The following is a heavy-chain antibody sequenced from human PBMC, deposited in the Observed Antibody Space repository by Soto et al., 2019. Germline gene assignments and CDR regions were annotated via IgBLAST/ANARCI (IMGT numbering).Heavy chain of an antibody. D-gene: IGHD3-3*01. Sequence: QVQLQESGPGLVKPSQTLSLTCTVSGGSISSGDYYWSWIRQHPGQGLEWIGYIYYSGSTYYNPSLKSRVTISVDTSKNQFSLKLSSVTAAATAVYYCARWWSGSRQGFDPWGQGTLVTVSS. J-gene: IGHJ5*02. V-gene: IGHV4-31*03. CDR3: ARWWSGSRQGFDP. CDR1: GGSISSGDYY. CDR2: IYYSGST.